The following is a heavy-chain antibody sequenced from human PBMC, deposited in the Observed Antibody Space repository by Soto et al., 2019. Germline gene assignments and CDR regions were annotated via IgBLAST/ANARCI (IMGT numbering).Heavy chain of an antibody. D-gene: IGHD6-6*01. V-gene: IGHV4-59*08. J-gene: IGHJ5*02. CDR3: ARQRDSSSQPHWFDP. CDR1: GGSISSYY. CDR2: IYYSGST. Sequence: PSETLSLTCTVSGGSISSYYWSWIRQPPGKGLEWIGYIYYSGSTNYNPSLKSRVTISVDTSKNQFSLKLSSVTAADTAVYYCARQRDSSSQPHWFDPWGQGTLVTVSS.